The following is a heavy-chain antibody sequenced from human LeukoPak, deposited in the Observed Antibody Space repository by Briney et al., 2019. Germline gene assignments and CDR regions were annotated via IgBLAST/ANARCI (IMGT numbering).Heavy chain of an antibody. J-gene: IGHJ6*03. CDR1: GFTFSSYA. V-gene: IGHV3-23*01. CDR2: ISGSGGST. D-gene: IGHD2-8*01. CDR3: AKVVMVYAISHYYYYMDV. Sequence: GGSLRLSCAASGFTFSSYAMSWVRQAPGKGLEWVSAISGSGGSTYYADSVKGRFTISRDNSKNTLYLQMNSLRAEDTAVYYCAKVVMVYAISHYYYYMDVWGKGTTVTVSS.